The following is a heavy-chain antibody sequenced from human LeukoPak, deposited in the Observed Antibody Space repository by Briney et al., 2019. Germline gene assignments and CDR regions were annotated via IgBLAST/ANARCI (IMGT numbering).Heavy chain of an antibody. V-gene: IGHV3-74*01. CDR2: INGDGGST. Sequence: GGSLRLSCVASGFTFSSYWIHWVRQAPGKGLVWVSRINGDGGSTDYADSVKGRFTISRDNAKNTLYLQMNSLRADDTAVYYCARDRRTYDIPEYWGQGTLVTVSS. D-gene: IGHD3-9*01. J-gene: IGHJ4*02. CDR3: ARDRRTYDIPEY. CDR1: GFTFSSYW.